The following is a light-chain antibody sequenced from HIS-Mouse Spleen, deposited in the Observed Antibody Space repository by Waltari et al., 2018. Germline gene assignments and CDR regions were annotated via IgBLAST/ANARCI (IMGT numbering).Light chain of an antibody. CDR3: QKYNSAPLIT. J-gene: IGKJ5*01. V-gene: IGKV1-27*01. CDR2: AAS. CDR1: QGISHY. Sequence: DIQMTQSPSSLSASVGYRVTITCRSSQGISHYLPWYQQKPGKVPKLLIYAASTLQSGVPSRFSGSGSGTDFTLTISSLQPEDVATYYCQKYNSAPLITFGQGTRLEIK.